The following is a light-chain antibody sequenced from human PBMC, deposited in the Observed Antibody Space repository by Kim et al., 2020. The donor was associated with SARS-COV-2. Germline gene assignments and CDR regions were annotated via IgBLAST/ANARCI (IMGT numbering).Light chain of an antibody. V-gene: IGLV1-47*01. CDR2: RNN. J-gene: IGLJ1*01. CDR3: AAWDDSLNGPV. Sequence: ELTQPPSASGTPGQRVTISCSGSSSNIGSNYVYWYQQLPGTAPKLLIYRNNQWPSGVPDRFSGSKSGTSASLAISGLQSEDEADYYCAAWDDSLNGPVFGTGTKVTVL. CDR1: SSNIGSNY.